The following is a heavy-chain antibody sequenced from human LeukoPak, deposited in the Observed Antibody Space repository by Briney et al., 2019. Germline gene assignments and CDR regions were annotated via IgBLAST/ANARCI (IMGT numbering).Heavy chain of an antibody. CDR2: INTDGGRT. V-gene: IGHV3-74*01. D-gene: IGHD2-15*01. Sequence: GGSLRLSCAASGFRFSGYWMHWVRQAPGKGLVWVSLINTDGGRTAYADSVKGRFTISRENAKNSLYLQMISLRAGDTAVYYCARGLRYCSGGSCYNSDAFDIWGQGTMVTVSS. CDR1: GFRFSGYW. J-gene: IGHJ3*02. CDR3: ARGLRYCSGGSCYNSDAFDI.